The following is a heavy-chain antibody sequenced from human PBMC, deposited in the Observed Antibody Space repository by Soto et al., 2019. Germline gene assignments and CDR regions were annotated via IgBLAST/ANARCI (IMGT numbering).Heavy chain of an antibody. D-gene: IGHD3-10*01. CDR3: TTASGPLWFGVEYYYMDV. V-gene: IGHV3-15*01. CDR2: IKSKTDGGTT. CDR1: GFTFSNAW. J-gene: IGHJ6*03. Sequence: GGSLRLSCAASGFTFSNAWMSWVRQAPGKGLEWVGRIKSKTDGGTTDYAAPVKGRFTISRDDSKNTLYLQMNSLKTEDTAVYYCTTASGPLWFGVEYYYMDVWGKGTTVTVS.